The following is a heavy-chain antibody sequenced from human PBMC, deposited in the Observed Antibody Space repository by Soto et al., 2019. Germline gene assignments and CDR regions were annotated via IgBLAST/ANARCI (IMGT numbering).Heavy chain of an antibody. CDR3: ARDPMYYDLLTGYYYYGMDV. V-gene: IGHV1-3*01. J-gene: IGHJ6*02. CDR1: GYTFTSYA. CDR2: INAGNGNT. D-gene: IGHD3-9*01. Sequence: QVQLVQSGAEVKKPGASVKVSCKASGYTFTSYAMHWVRQAPGQRLEWMGWINAGNGNTKYSQKFQGSVTITRDTSASTAYMELNSLRSEDTAVYYCARDPMYYDLLTGYYYYGMDVWGQGTTVTVSS.